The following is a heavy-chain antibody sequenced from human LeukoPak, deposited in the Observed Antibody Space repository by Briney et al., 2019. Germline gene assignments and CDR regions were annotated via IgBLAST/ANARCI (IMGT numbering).Heavy chain of an antibody. J-gene: IGHJ4*02. CDR1: GFTFSSYA. Sequence: GGSLRLSCAASGFTFSSYAMSWVRQAPGKGLEWVSVISGSGVTTSYADSVKGRFSISRDNSKSTLYLQMNSLRADDTAVYYCAKDLMYDGSYWGQGTLVTVSS. D-gene: IGHD1-26*01. CDR3: AKDLMYDGSY. CDR2: ISGSGVTT. V-gene: IGHV3-23*01.